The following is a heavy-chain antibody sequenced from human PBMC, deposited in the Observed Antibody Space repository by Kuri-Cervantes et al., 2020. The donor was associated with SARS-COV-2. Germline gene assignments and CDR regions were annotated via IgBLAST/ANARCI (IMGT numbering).Heavy chain of an antibody. CDR3: AGAYCGGDCYGGYYYGMDV. CDR1: GFTFSSYA. Sequence: GGSLRLSCAAYGFTFSSYAMSWVRQAPGKGLEWVSAISGSGGSTYYADSVKGRFTISRDNSKNTLYLQMNSLRDEDTAVYYCAGAYCGGDCYGGYYYGMDVWGQGTTVTVSS. J-gene: IGHJ6*02. D-gene: IGHD2-21*02. V-gene: IGHV3-23*01. CDR2: ISGSGGST.